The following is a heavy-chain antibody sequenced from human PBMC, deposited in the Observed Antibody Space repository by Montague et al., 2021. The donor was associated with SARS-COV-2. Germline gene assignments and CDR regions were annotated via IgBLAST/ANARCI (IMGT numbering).Heavy chain of an antibody. D-gene: IGHD3-10*01. J-gene: IGHJ5*02. CDR3: ARSMIRGGLNWFDP. CDR1: GASISNGGYT. Sequence: TLSLTCAVSGASISNGGYTWSWIRRPPGEGLEWIGYIYQSGTTRYNPSLKSRVTMSVDKSKNQFSLQLTSVIAAGTAIYFCARSMIRGGLNWFDPWGQGTLVTVSS. CDR2: IYQSGTT. V-gene: IGHV4-30-2*01.